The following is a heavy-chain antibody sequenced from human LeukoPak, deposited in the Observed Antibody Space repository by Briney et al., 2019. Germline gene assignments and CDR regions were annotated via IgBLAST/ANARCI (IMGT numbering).Heavy chain of an antibody. CDR3: ARDPGGSGSPSFDY. CDR1: GGSISSGGYY. J-gene: IGHJ4*02. Sequence: PSETLSLTCTVSGGSISSGGYYWSWIRQHPGKGLEWIGYIYYSGSTCYNPSLKSRVTISVDTSKNQFSLKLSSVTAADTAVYYCARDPGGSGSPSFDYWGQGTLVTVSS. V-gene: IGHV4-31*03. CDR2: IYYSGST. D-gene: IGHD3-10*01.